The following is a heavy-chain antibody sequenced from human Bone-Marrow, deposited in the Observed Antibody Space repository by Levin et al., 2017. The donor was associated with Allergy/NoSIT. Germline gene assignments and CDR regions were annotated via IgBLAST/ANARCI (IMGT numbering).Heavy chain of an antibody. CDR1: GGSISNYY. V-gene: IGHV4-59*01. CDR2: VYYIGST. CDR3: ARERPQAYCINGVCGRDAFDL. J-gene: IGHJ3*01. Sequence: SQTLSLTCTVSGGSISNYYWNWIRRPPGTRLEWIGYVYYIGSTNYNPSLKSRVTISVDTSKNQFSLKLTSVTAADTAVYYCARERPQAYCINGVCGRDAFDLWGQGTMVTVSS. D-gene: IGHD2-8*01.